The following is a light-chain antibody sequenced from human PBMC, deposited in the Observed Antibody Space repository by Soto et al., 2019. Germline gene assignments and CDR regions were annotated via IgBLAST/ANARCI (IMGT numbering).Light chain of an antibody. Sequence: IVLTQSPGTLSLSPGERATLSCRASQSVSSNFLAWYQQKPGQAPRLLIYGASSRATGIPDRFSGSGSGTDFTLTITRLEPEDSAVYFCQQYTGPPTTFGQGTRLEIK. J-gene: IGKJ5*01. V-gene: IGKV3-20*01. CDR2: GAS. CDR3: QQYTGPPTT. CDR1: QSVSSNF.